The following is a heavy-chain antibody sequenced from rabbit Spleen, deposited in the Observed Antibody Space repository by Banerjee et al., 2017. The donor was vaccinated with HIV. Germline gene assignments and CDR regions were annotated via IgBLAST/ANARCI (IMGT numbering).Heavy chain of an antibody. CDR1: RFSFSSGYD. CDR2: IYTGNGKT. J-gene: IGHJ3*01. V-gene: IGHV1S40*01. D-gene: IGHD4-1*01. Sequence: QQLVESGGGLVKPGASLTLTCKASRFSFSSGYDMCWVRQAPGKGLEWIGCIYTGNGKTYYASWATGRFPISKSSSTTVTPQMTSRTVADSAAHCCAREVAAKVTVWGQGP. CDR3: AREVAAKVTV.